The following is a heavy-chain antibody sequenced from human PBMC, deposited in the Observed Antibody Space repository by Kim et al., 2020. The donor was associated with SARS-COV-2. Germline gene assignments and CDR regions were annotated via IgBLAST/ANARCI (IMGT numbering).Heavy chain of an antibody. Sequence: SETLSLTCAVYGGSFSGYYWSWIRQPPGKGLEWIGEINHSGSTNYNPSLKSRVTISVNTSKNQFSLKLSSVTAADTAVYYCACRAEIAVAGTHYYWGQGTLVTVSS. CDR3: ACRAEIAVAGTHYY. D-gene: IGHD6-19*01. V-gene: IGHV4-34*01. CDR2: INHSGST. J-gene: IGHJ4*02. CDR1: GGSFSGYY.